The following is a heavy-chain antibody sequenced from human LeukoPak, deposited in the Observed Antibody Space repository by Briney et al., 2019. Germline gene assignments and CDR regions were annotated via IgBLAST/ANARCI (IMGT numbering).Heavy chain of an antibody. Sequence: GSLRLSCAASGFTFSTYGMQWVRQVPGKGLEWIGEINHSGSTNYNPSLKSRVTISVDTSKNQLSLKLSSVAAADTAVYYCARMVGSSYDYWGQGTLVTVSS. CDR1: GFTFSTYG. D-gene: IGHD6-6*01. CDR3: ARMVGSSYDY. CDR2: INHSGST. V-gene: IGHV4-34*01. J-gene: IGHJ4*02.